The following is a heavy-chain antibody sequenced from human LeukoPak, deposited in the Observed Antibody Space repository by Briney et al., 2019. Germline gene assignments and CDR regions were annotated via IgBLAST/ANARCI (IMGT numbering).Heavy chain of an antibody. CDR1: GFTLSGYW. CDR3: AHRNTTVVRVDY. D-gene: IGHD1-1*01. J-gene: IGHJ4*02. V-gene: IGHV3-15*01. Sequence: PGGSLRLSCAASGFTLSGYWMSWVRRAPGKGLEWVGRIRSEADGGTTDYAAPVKGRFTISRDDSKNTLYLQMSSLKTEDTAVYFCAHRNTTVVRVDYWGQGTLVTVSS. CDR2: IRSEADGGTT.